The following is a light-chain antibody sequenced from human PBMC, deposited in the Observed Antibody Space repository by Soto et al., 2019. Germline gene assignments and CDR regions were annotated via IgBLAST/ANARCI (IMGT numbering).Light chain of an antibody. CDR3: QQYGSSLYT. CDR1: QTVSSSN. Sequence: EIVLTQSPGTLSLSPGERVTLSCRASQTVSSSNLAWYQQKPGKAPRLLIYGASNRATGIPDRFSGSGSGTDFTLTISRLEPEDFAVYYCQQYGSSLYTFGQGTKLES. V-gene: IGKV3-20*01. CDR2: GAS. J-gene: IGKJ2*01.